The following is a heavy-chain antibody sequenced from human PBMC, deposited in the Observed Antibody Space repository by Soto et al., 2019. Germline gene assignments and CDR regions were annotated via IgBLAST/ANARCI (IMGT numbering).Heavy chain of an antibody. CDR1: GYTLTELS. CDR3: ASHYDFWSGYSSTSSHNWLDP. J-gene: IGHJ5*02. V-gene: IGHV1-24*01. D-gene: IGHD3-3*01. CDR2: FDPEDGET. Sequence: ASVKVSCKVSGYTLTELSMHWVRQAPGKGLEWMGGFDPEDGETIYAQKFQGRVTMTEDTSTDTAYMELSSLRSEDTAVYYCASHYDFWSGYSSTSSHNWLDPWGQGTLVTVSS.